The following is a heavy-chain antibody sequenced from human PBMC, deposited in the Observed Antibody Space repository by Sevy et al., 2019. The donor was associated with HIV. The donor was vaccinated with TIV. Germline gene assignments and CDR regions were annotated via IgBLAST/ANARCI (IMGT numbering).Heavy chain of an antibody. CDR2: VTPNSGAT. V-gene: IGHV1-2*06. CDR1: GYNFY. J-gene: IGHJ5*02. Sequence: ASVKVSCKASGYNFYIHWVRQAPGQGLEWRGRVTPNSGATSYAQKFQDRVAMTMDTPINQAYMELSGLKSDDTAIYYCAGQSLGWYNWFDPWGQGTLVTVSS. CDR3: AGQSLGWYNWFDP. D-gene: IGHD6-19*01.